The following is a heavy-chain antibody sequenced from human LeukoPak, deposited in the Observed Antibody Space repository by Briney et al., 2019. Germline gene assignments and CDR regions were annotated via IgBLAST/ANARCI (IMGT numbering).Heavy chain of an antibody. D-gene: IGHD6-6*01. J-gene: IGHJ4*02. Sequence: GGSLRLSCAASGFTFSSYGMHWVRQAPGKGLEWVAFIRYDGSNKYYADSAKGRFTISRDNSKNTLYLQMNSLRAEDTAVYYCAKSRQLVESYYFDYWGQGTLVTVSS. V-gene: IGHV3-30*02. CDR3: AKSRQLVESYYFDY. CDR2: IRYDGSNK. CDR1: GFTFSSYG.